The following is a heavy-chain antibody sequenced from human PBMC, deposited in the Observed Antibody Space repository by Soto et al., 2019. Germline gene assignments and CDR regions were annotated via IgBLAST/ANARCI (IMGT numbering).Heavy chain of an antibody. CDR2: IYYSGST. CDR1: GGSISSGGYY. CDR3: AREDYDTVYEFAFDI. Sequence: SETLSLTCTVSGGSISSGGYYWSWIRQHPGKGLEWIGYIYYSGSTYYNPSLKSRVTISVDTSKNQFSLKLSSVTAADTSVYYCAREDYDTVYEFAFDIWGQGTMVTVAS. V-gene: IGHV4-31*03. D-gene: IGHD3-9*01. J-gene: IGHJ3*02.